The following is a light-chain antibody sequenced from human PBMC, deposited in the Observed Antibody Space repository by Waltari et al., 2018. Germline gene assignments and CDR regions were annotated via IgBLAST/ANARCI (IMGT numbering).Light chain of an antibody. CDR3: HQYFAPPYT. V-gene: IGKV4-1*01. J-gene: IGKJ2*01. CDR2: WAT. CDR1: HSLLYYSNNKNY. Sequence: DIVMTQSPDSLTVSLGEGATIHCKSSHSLLYYSNNKNYISWYPQKPGQAPKLLIYWATTRDSGVPDRFSGSGSETDFTLTISSLQAEDVAVYHCHQYFAPPYTFGRGTKLEIK.